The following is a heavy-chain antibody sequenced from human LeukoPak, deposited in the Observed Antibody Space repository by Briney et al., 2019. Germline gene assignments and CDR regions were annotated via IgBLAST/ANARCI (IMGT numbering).Heavy chain of an antibody. CDR1: GGSISPYY. D-gene: IGHD3-10*02. CDR2: IYYSGNT. CDR3: ARSTGSTMFIDY. Sequence: SETLSLTCTVSGGSISPYYWSWIRQPPGQGLEWLGYIYYSGNTDYNPSLKSRVAISVDTSKNQFSLKLSSVTAADTAVYYCARSTGSTMFIDYWGQGTLVTVSS. J-gene: IGHJ4*02. V-gene: IGHV4-59*01.